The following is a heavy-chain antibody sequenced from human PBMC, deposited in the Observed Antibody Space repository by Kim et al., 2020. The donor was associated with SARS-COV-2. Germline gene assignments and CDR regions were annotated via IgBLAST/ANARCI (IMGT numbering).Heavy chain of an antibody. V-gene: IGHV1-46*01. J-gene: IGHJ4*02. Sequence: KLQGRVTMTRDTSTSTVYMELSSLRSEDTAVYYCARVAGYCTSTSCYDYWGQGTLVTVSS. CDR3: ARVAGYCTSTSCYDY. D-gene: IGHD2-2*01.